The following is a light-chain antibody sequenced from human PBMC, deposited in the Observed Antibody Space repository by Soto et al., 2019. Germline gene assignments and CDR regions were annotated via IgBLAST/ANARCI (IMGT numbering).Light chain of an antibody. CDR2: AAS. J-gene: IGKJ5*01. CDR3: HDTYSTLSFT. Sequence: DIQMTQSPSSLSASVGDRVTITCRASESIARHLNWYQQKPGKAPKLLIYAASSLQNGVPSRFRGGVSGTDFSLTINNLQPEDYTASYCHDTYSTLSFTFRQGTRLQIK. V-gene: IGKV1-39*01. CDR1: ESIARH.